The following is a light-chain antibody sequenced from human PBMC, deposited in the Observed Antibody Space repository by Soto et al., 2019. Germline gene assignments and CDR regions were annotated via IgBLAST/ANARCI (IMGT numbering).Light chain of an antibody. CDR1: SSDVGGYNH. V-gene: IGLV2-14*03. CDR2: DVS. J-gene: IGLJ1*01. Sequence: QSVLTQPASVSGSPGQSITISCTGTSSDVGGYNHVSWYQHHPGKAPKVIIYDVSNRPSGVSNRFSGSKSGNTASLTFSGSQPGEVPDYSSSANTSSTTYVFGTGTKVPV. CDR3: SANTSSTTYV.